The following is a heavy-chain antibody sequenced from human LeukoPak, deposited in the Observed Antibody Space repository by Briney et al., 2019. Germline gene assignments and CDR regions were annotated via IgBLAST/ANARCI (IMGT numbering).Heavy chain of an antibody. CDR2: ISSSGSTI. CDR1: GFSFTDYP. J-gene: IGHJ4*02. CDR3: ARDYYYGPGGYFDY. V-gene: IGHV3-48*04. D-gene: IGHD3-10*01. Sequence: GGSLRLSCATSGFSFTDYPMNWVRQAPGKGLEWVSYISSSGSTIYYADSVKGRFTISRDNAKNSLYLQMNSLRAEDTAVYYCARDYYYGPGGYFDYWGQGTLVTVSS.